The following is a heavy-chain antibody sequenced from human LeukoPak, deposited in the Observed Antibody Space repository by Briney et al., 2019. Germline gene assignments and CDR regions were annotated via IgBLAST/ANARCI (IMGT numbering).Heavy chain of an antibody. CDR2: INSRGDDT. V-gene: IGHV3-23*01. J-gene: IGHJ4*02. CDR3: AKHRRSTLVTAYFDS. CDR1: GFTFSTLA. Sequence: PGGSLRLSCTASGFTFSTLAMSWVRQAPGKGLEWVSSINSRGDDTSYADSVKGRFTISRDNSKNTLYLQLNSLRVDDAAIYYCAKHRRSTLVTAYFDSWGQGTLVTVSS. D-gene: IGHD2-21*02.